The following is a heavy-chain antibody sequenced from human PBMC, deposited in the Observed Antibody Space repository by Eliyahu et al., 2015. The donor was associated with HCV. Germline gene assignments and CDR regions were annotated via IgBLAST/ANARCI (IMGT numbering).Heavy chain of an antibody. V-gene: IGHV3-74*03. CDR3: ARGIHYGMDV. CDR1: GLSXRNX. Sequence: EVQLVESGGGLVQPGGSLRLSCSASGLSXRNXMAWVRQAPGKGXVWVSFISTVDATVTTYADSVRGRFTISRDLAKNTLYLQMDSLRVEDTGVYYCARGIHYGMDVWGQGTTVIVSS. J-gene: IGHJ6*02. CDR2: ISTVDATVT.